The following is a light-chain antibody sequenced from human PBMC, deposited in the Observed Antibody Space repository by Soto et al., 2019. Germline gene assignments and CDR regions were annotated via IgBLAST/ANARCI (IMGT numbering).Light chain of an antibody. CDR1: RSVLYSSDNKNY. J-gene: IGKJ1*01. V-gene: IGKV4-1*01. CDR3: QQYYSTPQT. CDR2: WAS. Sequence: DIVMTQSPDSLVVSLGERATINCKSSRSVLYSSDNKNYIAWYQQKPGQPPRLLIYWASTRESGVPDRFSGSGSGADFTLSISSLQAEDVAVYYCQQYYSTPQTFGQGTTVEIK.